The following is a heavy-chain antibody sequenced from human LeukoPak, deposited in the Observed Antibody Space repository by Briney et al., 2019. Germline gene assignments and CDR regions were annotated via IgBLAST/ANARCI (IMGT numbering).Heavy chain of an antibody. CDR1: GFTFSSYS. D-gene: IGHD6-13*01. Sequence: RGSLRLSCAASGFTFSSYSMYWVRQAPGKGLEWVSSISSSSSYIYYADSVKGRFTISRDNAKNSLYLQMNSLRAEDTAVYYCARGIIAAAGTHFDYWGQGTLVTVSS. V-gene: IGHV3-21*01. J-gene: IGHJ4*02. CDR3: ARGIIAAAGTHFDY. CDR2: ISSSSSYI.